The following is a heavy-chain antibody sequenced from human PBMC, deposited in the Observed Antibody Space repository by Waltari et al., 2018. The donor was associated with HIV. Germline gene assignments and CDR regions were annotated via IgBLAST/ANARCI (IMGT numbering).Heavy chain of an antibody. CDR2: IYLSGTA. V-gene: IGHV4-39*01. CDR3: ARLRFHSLYYFDS. CDR1: GASISSSSYY. Sequence: QLHLQESGPGLVKPSETLSLTCSVSGASISSSSYYWAWIRQPPGKGLEWIGAIYLSGTAYYNPSVKSRVSASLDASKNELSLKLTSVTATDTALYYCARLRFHSLYYFDSWGPGILVTVSS. D-gene: IGHD3-16*01. J-gene: IGHJ4*02.